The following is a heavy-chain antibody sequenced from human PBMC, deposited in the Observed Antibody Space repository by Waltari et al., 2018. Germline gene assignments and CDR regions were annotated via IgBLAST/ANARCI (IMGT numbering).Heavy chain of an antibody. CDR3: ARGQTRAVARLPYYFDY. CDR2: MNPNSGNR. Sequence: VKPVQAGDEVKKPEPSVTGSSHASRYTLNTYHYKCRRQATEQGLGRMGWMNPNSGNRGYAQTFQGRVTITRNTSKSTAYMELSSLRSEDTAVYYCARGQTRAVARLPYYFDYWGQGTLVTVSS. CDR1: RYTLNTYH. V-gene: IGHV1-8*03. D-gene: IGHD1-1*01. J-gene: IGHJ4*02.